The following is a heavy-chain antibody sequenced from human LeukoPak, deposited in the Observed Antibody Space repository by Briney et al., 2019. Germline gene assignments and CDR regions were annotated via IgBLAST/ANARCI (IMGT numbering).Heavy chain of an antibody. V-gene: IGHV4-38-2*02. CDR2: IYYSGRT. CDR3: ARDGSRFCSGGSCWYNWFDP. Sequence: SETLSLTCNVSGYSTSSGYYWGWIRQPPGKGLEWIGSIYYSGRTYYNPSLKSRVTISVDTSKNQFSLKLSSVTAADTAVYYCARDGSRFCSGGSCWYNWFDPWGQGTLVTVSS. CDR1: GYSTSSGYY. D-gene: IGHD2-15*01. J-gene: IGHJ5*02.